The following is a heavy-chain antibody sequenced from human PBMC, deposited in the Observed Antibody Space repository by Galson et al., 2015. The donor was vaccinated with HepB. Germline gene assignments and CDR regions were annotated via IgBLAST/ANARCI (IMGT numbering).Heavy chain of an antibody. V-gene: IGHV5-10-1*01. CDR3: AIYDSSGYQGAPFDY. CDR1: GYSFTSYW. Sequence: SGAEVKKPGESLRISCKGSGYSFTSYWISWVRQMPGKGLEWMGRIDPSDSYTNYSPSFQGHVTISADKSISTAYLQWSSLKASDTAMYYCAIYDSSGYQGAPFDYWGQGTLVTVSS. J-gene: IGHJ4*02. CDR2: IDPSDSYT. D-gene: IGHD3-22*01.